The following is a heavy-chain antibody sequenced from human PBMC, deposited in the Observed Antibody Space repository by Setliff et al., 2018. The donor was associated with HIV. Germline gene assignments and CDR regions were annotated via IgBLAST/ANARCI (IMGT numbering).Heavy chain of an antibody. J-gene: IGHJ5*02. CDR1: GGSFSGYF. V-gene: IGHV4-34*01. CDR3: ARVWLHYDADILRFDP. Sequence: KTSETLSLTCTVYGGSFSGYFWSWIRQPPGKGLEWIGEINHSGSTYFNPSLRSRLTMSIDTSRNQFPLKLDSVTAADTAVYYCARVWLHYDADILRFDPWGQGILGTVSS. D-gene: IGHD3-3*01. CDR2: INHSGST.